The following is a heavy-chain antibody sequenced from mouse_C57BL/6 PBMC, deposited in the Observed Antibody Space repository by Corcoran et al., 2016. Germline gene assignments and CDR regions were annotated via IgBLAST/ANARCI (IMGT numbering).Heavy chain of an antibody. CDR2: IYPGSGNT. D-gene: IGHD4-1*02. CDR3: ASVNWEGGAY. CDR1: GYTFTDYY. V-gene: IGHV1-76*01. Sequence: QVQLKQYGAELVRPGASVKLSCKASGYTFTDYYINWVKQRPGQGLEWIARIYPGSGNTYYNEKFKGKATLTADKSSSTAYMQLSSLTSEDSAVYFCASVNWEGGAYWGQGTLVTVSA. J-gene: IGHJ3*01.